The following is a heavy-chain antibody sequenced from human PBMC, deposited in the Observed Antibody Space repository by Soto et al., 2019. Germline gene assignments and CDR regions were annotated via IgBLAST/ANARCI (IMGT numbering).Heavy chain of an antibody. J-gene: IGHJ4*02. CDR2: IYTSGST. Sequence: QVQLQESGPGLVKPSETLSLTCTVSGGSVSSGTYYWNWLRQSPGKGLEWIGYIYTSGSTKYNPSLKSRVTISADTSKNQFSLILSSVTAADTAVYYCARETWEGATVKMFDSWGQGTLVTVSS. CDR1: GGSVSSGTYY. D-gene: IGHD1-26*01. CDR3: ARETWEGATVKMFDS. V-gene: IGHV4-61*01.